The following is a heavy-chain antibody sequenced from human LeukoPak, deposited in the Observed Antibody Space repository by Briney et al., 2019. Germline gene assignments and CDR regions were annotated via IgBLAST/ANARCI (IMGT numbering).Heavy chain of an antibody. J-gene: IGHJ4*02. CDR1: GFTFSSYA. CDR3: AREPNSRPLD. Sequence: GGSLRLSCAASGFTFSSYAMYWVRQAPGKGLEWVAVISYDGSNKYYADSVKGRFTISRDNSKNTLYLQMNSLRAEDTAVYYCAREPNSRPLDWGQGTLVTVSS. CDR2: ISYDGSNK. V-gene: IGHV3-30-3*01. D-gene: IGHD4-23*01.